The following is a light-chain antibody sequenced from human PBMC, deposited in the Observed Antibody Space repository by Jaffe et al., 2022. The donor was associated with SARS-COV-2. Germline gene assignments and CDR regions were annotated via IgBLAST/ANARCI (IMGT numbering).Light chain of an antibody. CDR2: ENN. J-gene: IGLJ3*02. V-gene: IGLV1-51*01. CDR3: GTWDDSLSAWV. Sequence: QSVLTQPPSVSAAPGQRVTISCSGSSSNIGSNYVSWYQQLPGTAPKLLIYENNKGPSGIPDRFSGSKSGTSATLDITGLQTGDEADYYCGTWDDSLSAWVFGGGTKLTAL. CDR1: SSNIGSNY.